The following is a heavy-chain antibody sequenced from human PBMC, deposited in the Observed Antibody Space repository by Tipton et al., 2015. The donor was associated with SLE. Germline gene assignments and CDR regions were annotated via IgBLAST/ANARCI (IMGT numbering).Heavy chain of an antibody. CDR1: GFRFSSYE. V-gene: IGHV3-48*03. CDR3: TIEYSSSDAFDS. D-gene: IGHD6-6*01. Sequence: SLRLSCAASGFRFSSYEMNWVRQAPGKGLEWVSYISGSGTNKYYADSVKGRFTISRDNAKNSLYLQMNSLRAEDTALYYCTIEYSSSDAFDSWGQGTLVPVSS. CDR2: ISGSGTNK. J-gene: IGHJ4*02.